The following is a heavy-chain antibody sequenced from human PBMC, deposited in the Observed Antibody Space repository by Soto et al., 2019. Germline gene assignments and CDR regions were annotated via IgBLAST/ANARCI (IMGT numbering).Heavy chain of an antibody. Sequence: EVQLLESGGGLVQPGGSLRLSCAASGFTFSSYAMSWVRQAPGKGLEWVSAISGSGGSTYYADSVKGRFTISRDNSKNTLYLQMNSLEAEDTAVYYCAKDRDRVVVVPAADNIRNHKLVRYNWFDPWGQGTLVTVSS. CDR1: GFTFSSYA. D-gene: IGHD2-2*01. J-gene: IGHJ5*02. V-gene: IGHV3-23*01. CDR2: ISGSGGST. CDR3: AKDRDRVVVVPAADNIRNHKLVRYNWFDP.